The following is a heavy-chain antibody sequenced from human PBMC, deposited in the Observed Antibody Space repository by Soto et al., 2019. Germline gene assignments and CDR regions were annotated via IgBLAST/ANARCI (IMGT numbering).Heavy chain of an antibody. V-gene: IGHV4-4*02. Sequence: SVTLSLTCTVSGDPISSSNWWSWVRQPPGKGLEWIGEIYHSGSTNYNPSLKSRVTISVDKSKNQFSLKLSSVTAADTAVYYCARDRPYSGSYYGWFDPWGQGTLVTVSS. J-gene: IGHJ5*02. CDR3: ARDRPYSGSYYGWFDP. CDR2: IYHSGST. CDR1: GDPISSSNW. D-gene: IGHD1-26*01.